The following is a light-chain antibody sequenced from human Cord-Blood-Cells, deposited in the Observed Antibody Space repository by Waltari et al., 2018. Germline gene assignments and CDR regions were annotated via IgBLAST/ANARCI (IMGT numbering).Light chain of an antibody. CDR1: SSNIGAGND. V-gene: IGLV1-40*01. CDR2: GNS. Sequence: QSVLTQPPSVSGAPGHRVTISCIGSSSNIGAGNDVHWYQQFSGTAPKLHSYGNSNRPSGVPNRFSGYKSGTSTTLAITGLQAEDEADYYCQSYDSSLSGYVFGTGTKVTVL. CDR3: QSYDSSLSGYV. J-gene: IGLJ1*01.